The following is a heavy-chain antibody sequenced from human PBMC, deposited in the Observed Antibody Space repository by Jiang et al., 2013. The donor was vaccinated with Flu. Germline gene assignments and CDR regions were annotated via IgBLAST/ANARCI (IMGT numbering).Heavy chain of an antibody. CDR2: ISYSGRT. D-gene: IGHD6-13*01. V-gene: IGHV4-39*01. CDR3: ARQVGQQLVKWFDP. CDR1: GHSISSTTYY. J-gene: IGHJ5*02. Sequence: SGPGLVKPSETLSLTCTVSGHSISSTTYYWGWIRQPPGRGLQWIATISYSGRTYYNPSLKSRVTVLGDTSKNQFSLKLSSVTAADTAMYYCARQVGQQLVKWFDPWGPGNPGHRLL.